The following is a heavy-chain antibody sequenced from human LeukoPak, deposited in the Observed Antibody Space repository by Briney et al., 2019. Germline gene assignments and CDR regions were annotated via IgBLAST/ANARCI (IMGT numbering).Heavy chain of an antibody. J-gene: IGHJ4*02. Sequence: SETLSLTCTVSGGSISSYYWSWIRQPPGKGLEWIGYIYTSGSTNYNPSHKSRVTISVDTSKTQFSLKLSSVTAADTAVYYCASSGQRVFYFDYWGQGTLVTVSS. D-gene: IGHD2-15*01. V-gene: IGHV4-4*09. CDR3: ASSGQRVFYFDY. CDR2: IYTSGST. CDR1: GGSISSYY.